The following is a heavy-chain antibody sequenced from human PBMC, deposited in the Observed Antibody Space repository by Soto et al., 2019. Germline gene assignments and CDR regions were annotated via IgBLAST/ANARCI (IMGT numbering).Heavy chain of an antibody. Sequence: GGSLRLSCTASGFTVSSNYMSWVRQAPGKGLEWVSVIYSGGSTYYADSVKGRFTISRDNSKNTLYLQMNSLRAEDTAVYYCAREWRQWLDSWGQGTLVTVSS. CDR2: IYSGGST. D-gene: IGHD6-19*01. J-gene: IGHJ5*02. CDR1: GFTVSSNY. CDR3: AREWRQWLDS. V-gene: IGHV3-53*01.